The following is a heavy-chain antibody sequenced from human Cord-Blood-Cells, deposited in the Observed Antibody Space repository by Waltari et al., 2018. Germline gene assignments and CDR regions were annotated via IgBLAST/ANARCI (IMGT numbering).Heavy chain of an antibody. V-gene: IGHV3-13*01. Sequence: EVQLVESGGGLVQPGGSLRLSCAAVGFTSMSYDMHWVRQATGKGLEWVSAIGTAGDTYYPGSVKGRFTISRENAKNSLYLQMNSLRAGDTAVYYCARGPFDYWGQGTLVTVSS. J-gene: IGHJ4*02. CDR1: GFTSMSYD. CDR3: ARGPFDY. CDR2: IGTAGDT.